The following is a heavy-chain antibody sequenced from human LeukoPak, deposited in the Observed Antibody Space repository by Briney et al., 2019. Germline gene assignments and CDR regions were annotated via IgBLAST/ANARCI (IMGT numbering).Heavy chain of an antibody. CDR3: ARGGYYYDSSGYREQDAFDI. Sequence: SETLSLTCAVYGGSFSGYYWSWIRQPPGKGLEWIGEINHSGSTNYNPSLKSRVTISVDTSKNQFSLKLSSVTAADTAVYYCARGGYYYDSSGYREQDAFDIWGQGTMVTVSS. CDR2: INHSGST. V-gene: IGHV4-34*01. D-gene: IGHD3-22*01. J-gene: IGHJ3*02. CDR1: GGSFSGYY.